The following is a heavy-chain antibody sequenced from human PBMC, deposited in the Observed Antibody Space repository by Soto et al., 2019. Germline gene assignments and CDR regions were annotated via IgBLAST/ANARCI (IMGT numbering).Heavy chain of an antibody. CDR2: INPNSGGT. V-gene: IGHV1-2*04. CDR1: GYTFTGYY. J-gene: IGHJ6*02. CDR3: ATAQQLHYYYGMDV. Sequence: ASVKVSCKASGYTFTGYYMHWVRQAPGQGLEWMGWINPNSGGTNYAQKFQGWVTMTRDTSISTAYMELSRLRSDDTAVYYCATAQQLHYYYGMDVWGQGTTVTVSS. D-gene: IGHD6-13*01.